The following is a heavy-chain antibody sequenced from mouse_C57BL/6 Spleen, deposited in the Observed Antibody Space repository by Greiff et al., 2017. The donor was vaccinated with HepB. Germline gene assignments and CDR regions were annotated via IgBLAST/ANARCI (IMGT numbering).Heavy chain of an antibody. CDR3: ARTSCMGGMDY. CDR2: ISSGSSTI. Sequence: EVKLVESGGGLVKPGGSLKLSCAASGFTFSDYGMHWVRQAPEKGLEWVAYISSGSSTIYYADTVKGRFNVSRDKAKNTLFLQMTSLRSEDTAMYYCARTSCMGGMDYWGQGTSVTVSS. D-gene: IGHD6-1*01. J-gene: IGHJ4*01. CDR1: GFTFSDYG. V-gene: IGHV5-17*01.